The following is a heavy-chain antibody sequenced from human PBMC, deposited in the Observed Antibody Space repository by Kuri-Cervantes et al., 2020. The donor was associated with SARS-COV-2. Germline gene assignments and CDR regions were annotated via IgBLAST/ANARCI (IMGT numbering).Heavy chain of an antibody. CDR2: VHHTGTT. D-gene: IGHD6-19*01. Sequence: SETLSLTCTVSGGSINPYYWNWLRLTPGKALEWIGYVHHTGTTSYSPSLKSRLTISLDTSKSQFSLKLTSVTAADTALYYCARGEYSSGWVYWYLDLWGRGTLVTVSS. CDR1: GGSINPYY. CDR3: ARGEYSSGWVYWYLDL. V-gene: IGHV4-59*01. J-gene: IGHJ2*01.